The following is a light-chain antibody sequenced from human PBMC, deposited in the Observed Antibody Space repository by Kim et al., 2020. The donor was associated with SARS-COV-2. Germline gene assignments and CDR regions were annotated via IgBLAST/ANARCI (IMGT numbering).Light chain of an antibody. CDR1: QSLVHSGGNTY. CDR2: QIS. V-gene: IGKV2-24*01. J-gene: IGKJ2*01. Sequence: DIVMTQTPLSSPVTLGQPASISCRSSQSLVHSGGNTYLSWLQQRPGQPPRLLIYQISNRLSGVPDRFSGSGAATDFTLKISRVEPEDVGVYYCMQATQFPHTFGQGTKLEI. CDR3: MQATQFPHT.